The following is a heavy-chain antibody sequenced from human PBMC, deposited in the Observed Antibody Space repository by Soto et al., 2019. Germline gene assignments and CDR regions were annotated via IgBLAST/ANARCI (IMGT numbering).Heavy chain of an antibody. CDR3: ARAGRMNIVATIGDLDY. Sequence: SETLSLTCTVSGGSISSYYWSWIRQPPGKGLEWIGYIYYSGSTNYNPSLKSRVTISVDTSKNQFSLKLSSVTAADTAVYYCARAGRMNIVATIGDLDYWGQGTLVTVSS. D-gene: IGHD5-12*01. CDR1: GGSISSYY. J-gene: IGHJ4*02. CDR2: IYYSGST. V-gene: IGHV4-59*01.